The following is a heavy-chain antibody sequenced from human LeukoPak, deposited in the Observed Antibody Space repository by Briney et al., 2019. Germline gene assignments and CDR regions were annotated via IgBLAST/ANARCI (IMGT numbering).Heavy chain of an antibody. CDR3: AKDVGKWESLHFFDY. D-gene: IGHD1-26*01. V-gene: IGHV3-23*01. J-gene: IGHJ4*02. CDR1: GFPVSSNY. Sequence: PGGSLRLSCAASGFPVSSNYMNWVRQAPGKGLEWISGISGSGASTYYADSVKGRFTISRDDSRNTLYLQMNSLRGDDTAVYYCAKDVGKWESLHFFDYWGQGTLVTVSS. CDR2: ISGSGAST.